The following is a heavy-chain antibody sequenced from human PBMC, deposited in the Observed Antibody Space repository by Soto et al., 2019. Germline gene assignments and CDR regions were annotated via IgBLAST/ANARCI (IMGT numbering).Heavy chain of an antibody. D-gene: IGHD5-12*01. Sequence: GGSLRLSCAASGFTFSSYAMSWVRQAPGKGLGWVSAISGSGGSTYYADSVKGRFTISRDNSKNTLYLQMNSLRAEDTAVYYCAKDRHSGYSGVYYFDYWGQGTLVTVSS. CDR2: ISGSGGST. CDR1: GFTFSSYA. J-gene: IGHJ4*02. CDR3: AKDRHSGYSGVYYFDY. V-gene: IGHV3-23*01.